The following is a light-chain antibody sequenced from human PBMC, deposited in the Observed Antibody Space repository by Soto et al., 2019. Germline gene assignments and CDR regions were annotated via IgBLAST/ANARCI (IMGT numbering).Light chain of an antibody. CDR1: QTISTW. V-gene: IGKV1-5*01. CDR2: DAS. CDR3: QQYTTTNHPWM. J-gene: IGKJ1*01. Sequence: DIQVTQSPPTLSASVGDRVTITCRASQTISTWMAWYQQKPGKAPKLLVYDASTLQSGVASRFSGSGSGTEFTLIIIGLQPDDSATYYCQQYTTTNHPWMFGQGTKVEI.